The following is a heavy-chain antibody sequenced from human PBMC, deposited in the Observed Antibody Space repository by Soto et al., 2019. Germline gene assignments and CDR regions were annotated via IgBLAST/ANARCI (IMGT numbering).Heavy chain of an antibody. Sequence: QVQLVQSGAEVKKPGSSVKVSCKASGGTFSSYTISWVRQAPGQGLEWMGRIIPILGIANYAQKFQGRVTITADKSTSTAYMELSSLRSEDTAVYYCARLQVAVGDAFDIWGQGTMVTVSS. D-gene: IGHD6-19*01. CDR1: GGTFSSYT. CDR2: IIPILGIA. V-gene: IGHV1-69*02. CDR3: ARLQVAVGDAFDI. J-gene: IGHJ3*02.